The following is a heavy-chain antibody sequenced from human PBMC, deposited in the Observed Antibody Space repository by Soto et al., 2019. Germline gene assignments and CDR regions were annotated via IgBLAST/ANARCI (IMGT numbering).Heavy chain of an antibody. V-gene: IGHV1-3*01. CDR1: GYTFTSYA. Sequence: QVQLVQSGAEVKKPRASVKVSCKASGYTFTSYAMHWVRQAPGQRLEWMGWINAGNGNTKYSQMFQGRVTITRDTSASTAYMELSSLRSEDTAVYYCASSYYYDSSGYSSLYYYYGMDVWGQGTTVTVSS. CDR3: ASSYYYDSSGYSSLYYYYGMDV. D-gene: IGHD3-22*01. CDR2: INAGNGNT. J-gene: IGHJ6*02.